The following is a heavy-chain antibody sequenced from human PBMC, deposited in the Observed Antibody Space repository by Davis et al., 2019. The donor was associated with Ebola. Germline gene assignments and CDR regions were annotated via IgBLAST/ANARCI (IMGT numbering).Heavy chain of an antibody. CDR1: GFTVSSNY. J-gene: IGHJ6*04. Sequence: GESLKISCAASGFTVSSNYMSWVRQAPGKGLEWVSVIYSGGSTYYADSVKGRFTISRDNAKNSLYLQMNSLRDEDTAVYHCARRVLVRGVLHYGMDVWGKGTTVTVSS. CDR2: IYSGGST. V-gene: IGHV3-66*01. CDR3: ARRVLVRGVLHYGMDV. D-gene: IGHD3-10*01.